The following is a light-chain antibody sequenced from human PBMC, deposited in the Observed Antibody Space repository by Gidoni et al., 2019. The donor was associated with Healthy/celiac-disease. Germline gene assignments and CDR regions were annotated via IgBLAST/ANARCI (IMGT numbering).Light chain of an antibody. CDR1: QSISSF. Sequence: DIQMTQSPSSLSASVGDRVTITCRASQSISSFLNWYQQKPGKDPKLLIYAASSLQSGVPSRFSGSGSGTEFTLTISSLQPEDFATYFCQQSYSTPAFGPGTKVDIK. CDR3: QQSYSTPA. V-gene: IGKV1-39*01. J-gene: IGKJ3*01. CDR2: AAS.